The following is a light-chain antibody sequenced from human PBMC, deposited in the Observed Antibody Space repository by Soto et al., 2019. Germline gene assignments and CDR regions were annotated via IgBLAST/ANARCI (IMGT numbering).Light chain of an antibody. J-gene: IGKJ1*01. V-gene: IGKV3-15*01. Sequence: EIVMTQSPATLSVSPGERATLSCRASQSVSGNLAWYQQKPGQAPRLLIYGASTRATGIPARFSGSGSGTQFTLTISSLQSEDFAVYYCQQYNYWPRTFGQGTKVEIK. CDR3: QQYNYWPRT. CDR2: GAS. CDR1: QSVSGN.